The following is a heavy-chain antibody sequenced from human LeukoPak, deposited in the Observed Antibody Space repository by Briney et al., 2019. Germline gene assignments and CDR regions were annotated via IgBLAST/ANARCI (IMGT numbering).Heavy chain of an antibody. D-gene: IGHD1-14*01. V-gene: IGHV3-33*01. Sequence: GGSLRLSCAASGFTFSSYGMHRVRQAPGKGLEWVAVIWYDGSNKYYADSVKGRFTISRDNSKNTLYLQMNSLRTEDTAVYYCATPEGAFDIWGQGTMVTVSS. J-gene: IGHJ3*02. CDR3: ATPEGAFDI. CDR1: GFTFSSYG. CDR2: IWYDGSNK.